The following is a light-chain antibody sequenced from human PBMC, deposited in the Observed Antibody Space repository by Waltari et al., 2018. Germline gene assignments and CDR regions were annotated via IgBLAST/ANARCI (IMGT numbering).Light chain of an antibody. CDR3: NSRDSSGTLPV. J-gene: IGLJ2*01. CDR2: GKN. V-gene: IGLV3-19*01. Sequence: SSELTQDPAVSVALGQTVRITCQGASLRSYYASWYQQKPGQATVLVSYGKNNRPSGIPDRFAGSSSGNTASLTITGAQAEDGADYYCNSRDSSGTLPVFGGGTRLTVL. CDR1: SLRSYY.